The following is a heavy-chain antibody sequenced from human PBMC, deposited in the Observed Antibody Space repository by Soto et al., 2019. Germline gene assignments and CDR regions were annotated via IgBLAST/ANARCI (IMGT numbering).Heavy chain of an antibody. CDR3: ARDYSTYFPYYYYYMDV. D-gene: IGHD4-4*01. CDR1: GFTVSSNY. V-gene: IGHV3-66*01. J-gene: IGHJ6*03. Sequence: EVQLVESGGGLVQPGGSLRLSCAASGFTVSSNYMSWVRQAPGKGLEWVSVIYSGGSTYYADSVKGRFTISRDNSKNTLYLQMNSLRAEDTAVYYCARDYSTYFPYYYYYMDVWGKGTTVTVSS. CDR2: IYSGGST.